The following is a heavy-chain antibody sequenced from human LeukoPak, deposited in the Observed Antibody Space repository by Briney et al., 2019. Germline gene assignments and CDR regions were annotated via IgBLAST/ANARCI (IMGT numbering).Heavy chain of an antibody. CDR3: ARDPWGSSGYFQH. V-gene: IGHV3-21*01. D-gene: IGHD6-19*01. CDR1: GFTSSSYS. J-gene: IGHJ1*01. Sequence: GGSLRLSCAASGFTSSSYSMNWVRQAPGKGLEWVSLISTSSSYIYYADSVKGRFTISRDNAKNSLYLQMNTLRAEDTAVYYCARDPWGSSGYFQHWGQGTLVTVSS. CDR2: ISTSSSYI.